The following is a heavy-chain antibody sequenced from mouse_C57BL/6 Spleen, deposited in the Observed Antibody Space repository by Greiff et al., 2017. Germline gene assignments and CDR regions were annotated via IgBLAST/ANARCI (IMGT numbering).Heavy chain of an antibody. J-gene: IGHJ2*01. D-gene: IGHD4-1*01. Sequence: VQLQQSGAELVRPGASVTLSCKASGYTFTDYEMHWVKQTPVHGLEWIGAIDPETGGTAYNQKFKGKAILTADKSSSTAYMELRSLTSEDSAVYYCTTASYGNWEDYWGQGTTLTVSS. CDR1: GYTFTDYE. CDR2: IDPETGGT. CDR3: TTASYGNWEDY. V-gene: IGHV1-15*01.